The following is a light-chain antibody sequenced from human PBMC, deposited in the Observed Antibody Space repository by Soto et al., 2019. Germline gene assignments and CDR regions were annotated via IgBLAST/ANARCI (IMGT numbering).Light chain of an antibody. CDR2: GTS. J-gene: IGKJ1*01. CDR1: QSVSSN. Sequence: GMTRSSATGSVCPWERVTLSCMASQSVSSNLAWYQQKPGQAPRLLIYGTSTRPPGLAARFSGSGSGIEFSLAISSLQSGDLAVYYCELYKHWPPTFGQGTKVDIK. V-gene: IGKV3-15*01. CDR3: ELYKHWPPT.